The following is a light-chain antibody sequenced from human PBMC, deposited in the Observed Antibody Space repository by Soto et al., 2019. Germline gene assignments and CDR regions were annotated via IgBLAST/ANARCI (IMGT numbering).Light chain of an antibody. V-gene: IGKV3-15*01. J-gene: IGKJ2*01. CDR1: QSVSSS. CDR3: HQYNNWPPKYT. Sequence: IVMTQSPATLSVSPGERATLSCRASQSVSSSLAWYQQKPGQAPRLLIYDASTRATAIPARFSGSGSGTDFTLTINSLQSEDFAVYYCHQYNNWPPKYTFGQGTKLEI. CDR2: DAS.